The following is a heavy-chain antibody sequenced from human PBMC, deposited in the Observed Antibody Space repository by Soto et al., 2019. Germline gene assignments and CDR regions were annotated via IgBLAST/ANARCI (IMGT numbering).Heavy chain of an antibody. CDR1: GYTLNEVA. Sequence: QVQLVQSGAEVKKPGASVKVSCKVSGYTLNEVAMHWVRQAPGKGLEWLGGFDPDEAETIYAQHFQGRVTMTEDTSTDTVYMELSSLTSEDTALYFCTTYHGDYNFDHCGQGTLVTVSS. CDR3: TTYHGDYNFDH. D-gene: IGHD4-17*01. CDR2: FDPDEAET. J-gene: IGHJ5*02. V-gene: IGHV1-24*01.